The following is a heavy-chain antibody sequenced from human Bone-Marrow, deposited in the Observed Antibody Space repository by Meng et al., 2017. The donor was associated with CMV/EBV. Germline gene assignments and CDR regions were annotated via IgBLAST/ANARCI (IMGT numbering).Heavy chain of an antibody. V-gene: IGHV4-39*02. D-gene: IGHD6-13*01. J-gene: IGHJ4*02. CDR2: IYYSGST. CDR1: GGSISSSSYY. CDR3: AREGSNSSHDY. Sequence: GSLRLSCTVSGGSISSSSYYWGWIRQPPGKGLEWIGSIYYSGSTYYNPSLKSRVTISVDTSKNQFSLKLSSVTAADTAVYYCAREGSNSSHDYWGQGTLVTVSS.